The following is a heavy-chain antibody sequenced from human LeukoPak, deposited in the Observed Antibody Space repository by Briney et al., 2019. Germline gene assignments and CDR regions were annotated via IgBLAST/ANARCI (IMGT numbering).Heavy chain of an antibody. CDR3: ARDWDTAMSDRFDP. D-gene: IGHD5-18*01. J-gene: IGHJ5*02. Sequence: SETLSLTSTVSGGSISSSSYYWGWIRQPPGKGLEWIGSIYYSGSTYYNPSLKSRVTISVGTSKNQFSLKLSSVTAADTAVYYCARDWDTAMSDRFDPWGQGTLVTVSS. V-gene: IGHV4-39*07. CDR2: IYYSGST. CDR1: GGSISSSSYY.